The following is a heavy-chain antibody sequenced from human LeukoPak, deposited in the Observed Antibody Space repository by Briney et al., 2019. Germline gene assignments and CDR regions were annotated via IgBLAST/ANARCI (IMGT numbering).Heavy chain of an antibody. CDR1: GGSISSGGYS. J-gene: IGHJ5*02. D-gene: IGHD3-22*01. Sequence: SQTLSLTCAVSGGSISSGGYSWSWIRQPPGKGLEWLGYIYHSGSTYYNPSLKSRVTISVDTSKNQFSLKLSSVTAADTAVYYCARDQSSGYYGDNWFDPWGQGTLVTVSS. CDR3: ARDQSSGYYGDNWFDP. V-gene: IGHV4-30-2*01. CDR2: IYHSGST.